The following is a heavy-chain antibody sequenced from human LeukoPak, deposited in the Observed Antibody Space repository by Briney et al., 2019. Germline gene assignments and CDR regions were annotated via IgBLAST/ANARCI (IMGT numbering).Heavy chain of an antibody. Sequence: PSETLSLTCAVSGGSISSGGYSWSWIRQPPGKGLEWIGYIYHSGSTYYNPSLKSRVTISVDRSKNQFSLKLSSVTAADTAVYYWPRVLAATQIDIWGKGTMVTVSS. CDR3: PRVLAATQIDI. J-gene: IGHJ3*02. V-gene: IGHV4-30-2*01. CDR1: GGSISSGGYS. CDR2: IYHSGST.